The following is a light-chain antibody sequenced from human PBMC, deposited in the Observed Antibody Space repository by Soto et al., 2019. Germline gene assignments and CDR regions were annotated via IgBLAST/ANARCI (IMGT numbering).Light chain of an antibody. Sequence: QSVLTQSASVSGSPGQSITISCTGTSTDVGGYNYVSWYQQHPGKAPKLMIYDVSNRPSGVSNRFSGSKSGNTASLTISGLQAEDEADYYCCSYTRITGSTYVFGTGTKVTVL. CDR3: CSYTRITGSTYV. CDR2: DVS. J-gene: IGLJ1*01. CDR1: STDVGGYNY. V-gene: IGLV2-14*01.